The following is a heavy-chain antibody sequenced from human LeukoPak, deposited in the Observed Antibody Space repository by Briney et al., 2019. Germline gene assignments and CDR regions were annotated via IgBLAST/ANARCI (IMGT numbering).Heavy chain of an antibody. V-gene: IGHV6-1*01. J-gene: IGHJ3*02. D-gene: IGHD6-13*01. CDR1: GDSLSSNSAT. CDR2: TYYRSKWYH. CDR3: ARMTADGYDAFDI. Sequence: SQTLSLTCGISGDSLSSNSATWNWIRQSPSRGLEWLGRTYYRSKWYHDYAVSVKSRITINPDTSKNQLSLQLTSVTPEDTAVYYCARMTADGYDAFDIWGQGTMVTVSS.